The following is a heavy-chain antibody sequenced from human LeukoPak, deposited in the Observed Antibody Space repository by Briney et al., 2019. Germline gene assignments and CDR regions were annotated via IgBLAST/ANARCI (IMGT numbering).Heavy chain of an antibody. CDR1: GFTFSSYA. J-gene: IGHJ3*02. CDR3: ANDRFTTIFGVVTLPAFDI. D-gene: IGHD3-3*01. Sequence: GGSLRLSCAASGFTFSSYAMSWVRQAPGKGLEWVSAIIGSRGSTYYADSVKGRFTISRDNSKNTLYLQMNSLRAEDTAVYYCANDRFTTIFGVVTLPAFDIWGQGTMVTVSS. CDR2: IIGSRGST. V-gene: IGHV3-23*01.